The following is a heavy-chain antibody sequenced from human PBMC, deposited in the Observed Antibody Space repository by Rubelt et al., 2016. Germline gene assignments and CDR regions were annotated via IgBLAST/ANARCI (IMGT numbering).Heavy chain of an antibody. Sequence: GGSLRLSCAASGFTFSNAWMSWVRQAPGKGLEWVGRIKSKTDGGTTDYAAPVKGRFTISRDDSKNTLYLQMNSLKTEDTAVYYCTTPGAYYEFWSGYYAKGFDIWGQGTMVTVSS. D-gene: IGHD3-3*01. CDR2: IKSKTDGGTT. V-gene: IGHV3-15*01. CDR1: GFTFSNAW. J-gene: IGHJ3*02. CDR3: TTPGAYYEFWSGYYAKGFDI.